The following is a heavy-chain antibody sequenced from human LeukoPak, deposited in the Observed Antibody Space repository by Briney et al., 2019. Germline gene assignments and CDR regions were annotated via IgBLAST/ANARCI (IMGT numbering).Heavy chain of an antibody. V-gene: IGHV1-8*03. CDR3: ARRAVDNSYYYYMDD. D-gene: IGHD6-19*01. CDR1: GYTFTSYD. CDR2: MNPKSGNT. J-gene: IGHJ6*03. Sequence: ASVKVSCKASGYTFTSYDINWVRQVTGQGLEWMGWMNPKSGNTGYAQKFQGRVTITRNTSISTAYMEVSSLRYEDTAVYYCARRAVDNSYYYYMDDWGKGTTVTVSS.